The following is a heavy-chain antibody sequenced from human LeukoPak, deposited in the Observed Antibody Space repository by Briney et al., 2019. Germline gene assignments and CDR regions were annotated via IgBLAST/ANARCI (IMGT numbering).Heavy chain of an antibody. Sequence: PGGSLRLSCAASGFTFSSYAMHWVRQAPGKGLAWAAVISYDGSNKYYADSVKGRFTISRDNSKNTLYLQMNSLRAEDTAVYCCARARNWNYVGGDVRWGQGTLVTVSS. CDR2: ISYDGSNK. D-gene: IGHD1-7*01. V-gene: IGHV3-30-3*01. J-gene: IGHJ4*02. CDR1: GFTFSSYA. CDR3: ARARNWNYVGGDVR.